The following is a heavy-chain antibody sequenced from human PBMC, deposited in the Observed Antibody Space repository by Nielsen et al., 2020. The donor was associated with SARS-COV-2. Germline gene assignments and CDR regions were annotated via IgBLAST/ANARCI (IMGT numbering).Heavy chain of an antibody. Sequence: GESLKISCAASGFTFSSYGMHWVRQAPGKGLEWVAVISYDGSNKYYADSVKGRFTISRDNSKNTLYLQMNSLRAEDTAVYYCAKDFRTGDLGVGWFDPWGQGTLVTVSS. D-gene: IGHD7-27*01. V-gene: IGHV3-30*18. CDR1: GFTFSSYG. CDR3: AKDFRTGDLGVGWFDP. J-gene: IGHJ5*02. CDR2: ISYDGSNK.